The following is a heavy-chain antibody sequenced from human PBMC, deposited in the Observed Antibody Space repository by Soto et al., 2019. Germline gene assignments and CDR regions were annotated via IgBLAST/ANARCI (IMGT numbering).Heavy chain of an antibody. J-gene: IGHJ4*02. V-gene: IGHV3-21*06. Sequence: PGGSLRLSCAASGFTFTRYSMNWVRQAPGKGLEWVSSISSTTNYIYYGDSMKGRFTISRDNAKNALYLEMNSLRAEDTAVYYCARESEDLTSNFDYWGQGTLVTVSS. CDR3: ARESEDLTSNFDY. CDR1: GFTFTRYS. CDR2: ISSTTNYI.